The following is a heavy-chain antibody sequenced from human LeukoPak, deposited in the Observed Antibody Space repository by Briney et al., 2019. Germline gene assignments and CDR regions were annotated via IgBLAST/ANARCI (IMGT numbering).Heavy chain of an antibody. J-gene: IGHJ4*02. Sequence: SETLSLTCTVSGGSISSYYWSWIRQPPGKGLEWIGYIYYSGSTNYNPSLKSRVTISVDTSKNQFSLKLSSVTAADTAVYYCARGYRSGGSCFEFDYWGQGTLVTVSS. CDR2: IYYSGST. CDR3: ARGYRSGGSCFEFDY. CDR1: GGSISSYY. D-gene: IGHD2-15*01. V-gene: IGHV4-59*08.